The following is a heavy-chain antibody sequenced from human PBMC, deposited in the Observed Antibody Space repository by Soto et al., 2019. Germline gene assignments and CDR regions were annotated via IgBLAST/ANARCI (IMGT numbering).Heavy chain of an antibody. CDR1: GFSLSTSGMC. V-gene: IGHV2-70*01. CDR3: ALTKKGVTASWFDP. CDR2: IDWDDDK. J-gene: IGHJ5*02. D-gene: IGHD2-21*02. Sequence: SGPTRVNPTQTLTLTCTFSGFSLSTSGMCVSWIRQPPGKALEWLALIDWDDDKYYSTSLKTRLTISKDTSKNQVVLTMTNMDPVDTATYYCALTKKGVTASWFDPWGQGTLVTVSS.